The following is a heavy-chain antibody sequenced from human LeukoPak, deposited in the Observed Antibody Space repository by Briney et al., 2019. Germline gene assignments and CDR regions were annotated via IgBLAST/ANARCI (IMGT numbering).Heavy chain of an antibody. Sequence: GGSLRLSCAASGLTFSGYWMSWVRQAPGKGLEWVANINQGASEKYYVDSVKGRFTISRDNAKNSLYLQMNSLRAEDTAVYYCARDHCPPCGYYYGMDVWGQGTTVTVSS. CDR3: ARDHCPPCGYYYGMDV. CDR2: INQGASEK. CDR1: GLTFSGYW. V-gene: IGHV3-7*01. D-gene: IGHD2-21*01. J-gene: IGHJ6*02.